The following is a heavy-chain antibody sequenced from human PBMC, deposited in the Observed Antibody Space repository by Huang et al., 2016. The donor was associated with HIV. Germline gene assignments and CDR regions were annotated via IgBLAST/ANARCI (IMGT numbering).Heavy chain of an antibody. CDR3: ARAGGFEI. D-gene: IGHD2-15*01. CDR1: GFKFSSYW. V-gene: IGHV3-74*01. Sequence: EEHLVESGGGLVQPGGSLRLSCDASGFKFSSYWMQWVRQAPGKGLMWVSRIKIDGRTTDYADSVKGRFTISRDNAKNTLYLQMSSLTAEDTAIYYCARAGGFEIWGQGTVVTVSS. CDR2: IKIDGRTT. J-gene: IGHJ3*02.